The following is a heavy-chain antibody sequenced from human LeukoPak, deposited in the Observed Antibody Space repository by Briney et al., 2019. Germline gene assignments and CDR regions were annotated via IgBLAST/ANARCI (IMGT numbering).Heavy chain of an antibody. J-gene: IGHJ4*02. CDR3: ARVRSIWLVYYFDY. Sequence: PSETLSLTCAVYGGSFSGYYWSWIRQPPGKGLEWIGEINHSGSTNYNPSLKSRVTISVDTSKNQFSLKLSSVTAADTAVYYCARVRSIWLVYYFDYWGRGTLVTVSS. V-gene: IGHV4-34*01. CDR2: INHSGST. D-gene: IGHD6-19*01. CDR1: GGSFSGYY.